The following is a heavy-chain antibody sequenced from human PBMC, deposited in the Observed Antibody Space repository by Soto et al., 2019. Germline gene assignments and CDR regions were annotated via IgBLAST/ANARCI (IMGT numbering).Heavy chain of an antibody. CDR1: GCSISSGDYY. CDR3: ARARGARYFDY. D-gene: IGHD2-15*01. J-gene: IGHJ4*02. Sequence: QVQLQESGPGLVKPSQTLSLTCTVSGCSISSGDYYWSWIRQPPGKGLEWIGYIYYSGSTYYNPSLKIRVTISVETSKTQFSLKLSSVTAADTAVYYCARARGARYFDYWGQGTLVTVSS. CDR2: IYYSGST. V-gene: IGHV4-30-4*01.